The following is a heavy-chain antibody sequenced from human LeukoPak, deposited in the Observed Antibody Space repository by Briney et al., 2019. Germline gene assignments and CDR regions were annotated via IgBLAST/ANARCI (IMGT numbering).Heavy chain of an antibody. Sequence: SETLSLTCAVYGGSSSGYYWSLIRQPPGKGLEWIGKINHSGSTNYNPSLKSRVTISVDTSKNQFSLKLSSVTAADTAVYYCARACGGSCPYGMDVWGQGTTVTVSS. CDR3: ARACGGSCPYGMDV. CDR2: INHSGST. D-gene: IGHD2-15*01. CDR1: GGSSSGYY. J-gene: IGHJ6*02. V-gene: IGHV4-34*01.